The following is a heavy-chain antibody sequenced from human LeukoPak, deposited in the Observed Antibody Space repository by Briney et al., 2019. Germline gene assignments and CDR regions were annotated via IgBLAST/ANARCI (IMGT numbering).Heavy chain of an antibody. CDR2: IIPIFGTA. D-gene: IGHD7-27*01. Sequence: GASVKVSCKASGGTFSSYAISWVRQAPGQGLEWMGGIIPIFGTANYAQKFQGRVTITADESTSTAYMELSSLRSEDTAVYYCARGSPAGDPSAFDIWGQGTMVTVSS. CDR3: ARGSPAGDPSAFDI. CDR1: GGTFSSYA. V-gene: IGHV1-69*13. J-gene: IGHJ3*02.